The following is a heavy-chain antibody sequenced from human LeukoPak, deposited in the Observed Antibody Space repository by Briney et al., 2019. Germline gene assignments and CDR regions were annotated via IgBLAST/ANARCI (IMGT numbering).Heavy chain of an antibody. J-gene: IGHJ4*02. CDR2: IYYSGST. CDR3: ARGGSSWQLSVDY. CDR1: GGSISSYY. D-gene: IGHD6-13*01. V-gene: IGHV4-59*01. Sequence: PSETLSLTCTVSGGSISSYYWSWIRQPPGKGLEWIGYIYYSGSTNYNPSLKSRVTISVDTSKNQFSLKLSSVTAADTAVYYCARGGSSWQLSVDYWGQGTLVTVSS.